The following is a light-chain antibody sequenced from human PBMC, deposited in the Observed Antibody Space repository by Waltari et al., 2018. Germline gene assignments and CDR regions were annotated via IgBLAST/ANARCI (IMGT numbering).Light chain of an antibody. CDR2: ENN. Sequence: QSVLTQPPSVSGYPGQRVTISCTGSSSNIGGYDVHWYQQLPGTAPKLLIFENNKRPSGVSDRFSCSKSATSASLTITGLQSEDEAEYYCEAWDNSLNGILFGGGTRLTVL. J-gene: IGLJ2*01. V-gene: IGLV1-44*01. CDR3: EAWDNSLNGIL. CDR1: SSNIGGYD.